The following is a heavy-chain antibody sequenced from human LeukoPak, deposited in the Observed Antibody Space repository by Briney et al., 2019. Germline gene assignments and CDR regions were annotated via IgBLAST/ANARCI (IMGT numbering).Heavy chain of an antibody. CDR1: DDAITSHFY. Sequence: SETLSLTCIVSDDAITSHFYWGWIRRSPGEGGKGLEWIASVYHSGAEYVNPSLKSRVTISVDTSKNQFSLKLSSVTAADTAVYYCARSWGRVNYYGSGSYYNGFDYWGQGTLVTVSS. D-gene: IGHD3-10*01. CDR2: VYHSGAE. V-gene: IGHV4-38-2*02. J-gene: IGHJ4*02. CDR3: ARSWGRVNYYGSGSYYNGFDY.